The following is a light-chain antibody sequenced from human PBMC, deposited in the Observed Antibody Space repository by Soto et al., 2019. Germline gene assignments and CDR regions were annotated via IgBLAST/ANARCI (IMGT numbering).Light chain of an antibody. CDR1: QDIGND. J-gene: IGKJ1*01. Sequence: IQMTQSPSSLSVSVTDRDTITCRASQDIGNDLGWYQQRPGEAPELLLYAASTLRSGVPSRFSGSGSGTQFALTINNLQPEDSATYFCLQDHNYPWTFGQGTKVEI. V-gene: IGKV1-6*02. CDR2: AAS. CDR3: LQDHNYPWT.